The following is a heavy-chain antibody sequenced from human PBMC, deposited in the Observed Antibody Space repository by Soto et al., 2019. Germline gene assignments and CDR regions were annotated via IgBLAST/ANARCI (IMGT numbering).Heavy chain of an antibody. V-gene: IGHV3-74*01. CDR1: GFTLSRYW. CDR3: TRDTTGPDDH. J-gene: IGHJ4*02. D-gene: IGHD1-1*01. Sequence: GGSLRLSCAASGFTLSRYWVHWVRQVPGKGLVWVSRINPDGSTTNYADSVKGRFTVSRDNAKNTVYLHMNSLRAEDTAVYYCTRDTTGPDDHWGQGTLVTVS. CDR2: INPDGSTT.